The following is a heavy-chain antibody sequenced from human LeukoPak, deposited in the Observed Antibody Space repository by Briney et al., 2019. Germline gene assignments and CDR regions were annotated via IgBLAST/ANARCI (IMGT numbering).Heavy chain of an antibody. CDR3: ARGPFVYSYGYRKFDY. Sequence: SETLSLTCAVYGGSFSGYYWIWIRQPPGKGLEWIGEINHSGSTNYNPSLKSRVTISVDTSKNQFSLKLSSVTAADTAVYYCARGPFVYSYGYRKFDYWGQGTLVTVSS. J-gene: IGHJ4*02. CDR1: GGSFSGYY. CDR2: INHSGST. D-gene: IGHD5-18*01. V-gene: IGHV4-34*01.